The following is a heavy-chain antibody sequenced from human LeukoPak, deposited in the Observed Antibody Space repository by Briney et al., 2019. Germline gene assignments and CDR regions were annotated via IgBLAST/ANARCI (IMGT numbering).Heavy chain of an antibody. CDR1: GVSISSSNSY. Sequence: SETLSLTCTVSGVSISSSNSYWGWIRQPPGKGLEWIGSIYYSGNTYYNASLKSQVSISIDTSKNQFSLKLSSVTAADTAVYYCARHPGGRYSNSWYGWFDPWGQGTLVTASS. CDR3: ARHPGGRYSNSWYGWFDP. J-gene: IGHJ5*02. D-gene: IGHD6-13*01. CDR2: IYYSGNT. V-gene: IGHV4-39*01.